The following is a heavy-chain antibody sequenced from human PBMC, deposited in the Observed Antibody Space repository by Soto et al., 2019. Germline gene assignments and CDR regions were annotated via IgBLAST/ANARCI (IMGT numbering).Heavy chain of an antibody. J-gene: IGHJ3*02. CDR3: AKVVMDSMAVAALGAFDI. V-gene: IGHV3-23*01. CDR2: ISGSGGST. Sequence: GGSLRLSCAASGFTFSSYAMSWVRQAPGKGLEWVSAISGSGGSTYYADSVKGRFTISRDNSKNTLYLQMNSLRAEDTAVYYCAKVVMDSMAVAALGAFDIWGQGTMVTVSS. D-gene: IGHD6-19*01. CDR1: GFTFSSYA.